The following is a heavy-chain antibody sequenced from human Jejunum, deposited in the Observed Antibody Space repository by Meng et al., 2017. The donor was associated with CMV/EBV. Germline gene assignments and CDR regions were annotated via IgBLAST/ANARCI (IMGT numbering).Heavy chain of an antibody. D-gene: IGHD2-15*01. J-gene: IGHJ4*02. CDR2: LSPPGST. CDR1: SSRDW. CDR3: ARGRSTRTTSFAGTFNY. Sequence: SSRDWWSWRRQAPGRRLERIANLSPPGSTKYTPSLKSRVIMSLDPSKSQFSLKLTSVTAADTAVYYCARGRSTRTTSFAGTFNYWGQGILVTVSS. V-gene: IGHV4-4*06.